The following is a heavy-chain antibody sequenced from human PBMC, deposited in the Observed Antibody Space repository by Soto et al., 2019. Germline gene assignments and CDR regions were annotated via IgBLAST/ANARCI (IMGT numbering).Heavy chain of an antibody. CDR3: ARGTPSPLIVRSSRGPWFDP. D-gene: IGHD2-15*01. CDR1: GGSIGSYY. Sequence: KTSETLSLTCTVSGGSIGSYYWSWIRQPPGKGLEWIGYMYYGGRTNYNPSLKSRVTITVDTSKMQVSLKLSSVTAADTAVYFCARGTPSPLIVRSSRGPWFDPWGQGTLVTVSS. CDR2: MYYGGRT. J-gene: IGHJ5*02. V-gene: IGHV4-59*08.